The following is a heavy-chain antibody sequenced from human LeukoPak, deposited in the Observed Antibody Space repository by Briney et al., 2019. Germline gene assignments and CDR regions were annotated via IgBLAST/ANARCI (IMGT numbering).Heavy chain of an antibody. D-gene: IGHD2-21*02. Sequence: SETLSLTCTVSSDSIYSSNYYWGWIRQPPGKGLEWIGSIYYSGSTYYNSSLKSRVTISVDTSENQFSLKLGSLTAADTAVYYCARAAYCGGDCYLFDYWGQGTLVTVFS. J-gene: IGHJ4*02. V-gene: IGHV4-39*01. CDR3: ARAAYCGGDCYLFDY. CDR2: IYYSGST. CDR1: SDSIYSSNYY.